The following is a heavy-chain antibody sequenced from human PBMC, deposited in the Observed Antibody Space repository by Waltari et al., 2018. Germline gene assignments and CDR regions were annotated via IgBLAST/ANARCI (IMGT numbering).Heavy chain of an antibody. D-gene: IGHD6-19*01. V-gene: IGHV1-8*01. CDR1: GYTFTSYD. Sequence: QVQLVQSGAEVKKPGASVKVSCKASGYTFTSYDINWVRQATGQGLEWMGWRNPNRGNTGYAQKFQGRVTRTRNTSISTAYMELSSRRSEDTAVYYCARDEQWRFDYWGQGTLVTVSS. J-gene: IGHJ4*02. CDR3: ARDEQWRFDY. CDR2: RNPNRGNT.